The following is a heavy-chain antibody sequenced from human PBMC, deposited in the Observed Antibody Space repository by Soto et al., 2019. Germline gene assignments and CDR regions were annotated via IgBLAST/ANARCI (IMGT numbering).Heavy chain of an antibody. Sequence: GGSLRLSCAASGFTFSSYSMNWVRQAPGKGLEWVSYISSSSSTIYYADSVKGRFTISRDNAKNSLYLQMNSLRAEDTAVYYCARDDWGNSKFALAYYYYMDVWGKGTTVTVSS. CDR3: ARDDWGNSKFALAYYYYMDV. D-gene: IGHD3-9*01. CDR1: GFTFSSYS. CDR2: ISSSSSTI. J-gene: IGHJ6*03. V-gene: IGHV3-48*01.